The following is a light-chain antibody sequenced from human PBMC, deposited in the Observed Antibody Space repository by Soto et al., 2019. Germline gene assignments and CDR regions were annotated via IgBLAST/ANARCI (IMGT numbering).Light chain of an antibody. CDR1: SSDVGAYNY. J-gene: IGLJ1*01. CDR3: GSYIGAYTYV. V-gene: IGLV2-11*01. CDR2: DVS. Sequence: QSALTQPRSVSGSPGQSVTISCTGTSSDVGAYNYVSWYQQHPGKAPKLLIYDVSKRPSGVPDRFSGSKSGYTASLTISGLQAEDEADFYCGSYIGAYTYVFGTGTKLTVL.